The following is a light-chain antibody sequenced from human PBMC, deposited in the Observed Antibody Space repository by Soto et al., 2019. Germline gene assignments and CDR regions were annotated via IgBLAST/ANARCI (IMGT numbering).Light chain of an antibody. CDR2: QDK. J-gene: IGLJ3*02. V-gene: IGLV6-57*04. CDR3: HSYDSSAHWV. Sequence: NFMLTQPHSVSESPGKTVTISCTRSGGSIANNYVQWYQKRPGSAPTPVIFQDKERPSGVPDRFSGSIDSSSNSASLTISGLRTEDEADYYCHSYDSSAHWVFGGGTQLTVL. CDR1: GGSIANNY.